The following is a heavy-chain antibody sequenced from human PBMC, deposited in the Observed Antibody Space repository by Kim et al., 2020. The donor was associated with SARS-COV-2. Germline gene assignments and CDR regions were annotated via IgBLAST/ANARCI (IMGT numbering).Heavy chain of an antibody. D-gene: IGHD3-10*01. Sequence: GGSLRLSCAASGFTFSSYSMNWFRQAPGKGLEWVSSISSSSSYIYYADSVKGRFTISRDNAKNSLYLQMNSLRAEDTAVYYCARDLKNYYGSGSAKGDDYWGQGTLVTVSS. CDR1: GFTFSSYS. CDR3: ARDLKNYYGSGSAKGDDY. CDR2: ISSSSSYI. J-gene: IGHJ4*02. V-gene: IGHV3-21*01.